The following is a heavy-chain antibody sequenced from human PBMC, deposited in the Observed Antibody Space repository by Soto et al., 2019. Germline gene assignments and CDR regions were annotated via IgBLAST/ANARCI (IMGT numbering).Heavy chain of an antibody. D-gene: IGHD4-17*01. CDR3: PRNPTV. Sequence: QVQLQVSGPGLVKPSQTLSLTCTVSGGYISSGGYYWSWIRQHPGKGLEWTGYIHYSGSTYYNASLKTRVTISVHTSKYQFSLKLSSVTAADTAVYYCPRNPTVWGQGTLVTVSS. CDR2: IHYSGST. J-gene: IGHJ4*02. CDR1: GGYISSGGYY. V-gene: IGHV4-31*03.